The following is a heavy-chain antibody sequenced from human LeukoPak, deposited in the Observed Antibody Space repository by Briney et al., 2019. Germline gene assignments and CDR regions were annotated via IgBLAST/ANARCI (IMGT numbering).Heavy chain of an antibody. CDR3: ARDYGVVGRFDP. D-gene: IGHD3-3*01. V-gene: IGHV3-7*01. CDR1: GFTFSSYA. Sequence: GGSPRLSCAASGFTFSSYAMSWVRQAPGKGLEWVANIKQDGSEKYYVDSVKGRFTIFRDNAKNSLYLQMDSLRAEDTAVYYCARDYGVVGRFDPWGQGTLVTVSS. CDR2: IKQDGSEK. J-gene: IGHJ5*02.